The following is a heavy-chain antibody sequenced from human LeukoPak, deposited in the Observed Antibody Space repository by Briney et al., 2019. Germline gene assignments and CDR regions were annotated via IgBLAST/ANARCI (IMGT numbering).Heavy chain of an antibody. CDR2: MNPNSGNT. J-gene: IGHJ5*02. V-gene: IGHV1-8*01. CDR3: ARQPSSGWYNNWFDP. Sequence: ASVKVSCKASGYTFTSYGINWVRQATGQGLEWMGWMNPNSGNTGYAQKFQGRVTMTRNTSISTAYMELSSLRSEDTAVYYCARQPSSGWYNNWFDPWGQGTLVTVSS. D-gene: IGHD6-19*01. CDR1: GYTFTSYG.